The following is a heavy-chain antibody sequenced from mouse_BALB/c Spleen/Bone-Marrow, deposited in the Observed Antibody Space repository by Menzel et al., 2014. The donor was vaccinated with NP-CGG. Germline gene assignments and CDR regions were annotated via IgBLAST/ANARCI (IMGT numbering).Heavy chain of an antibody. J-gene: IGHJ2*01. CDR3: VRNYYGYDGYFDY. D-gene: IGHD2-2*01. CDR1: GFSFNSYG. V-gene: IGHV5-9-2*01. Sequence: EVKLVESGGGLVKPGGSLKLSCTASGFSFNSYGMSWVRQTPEKRLEWVATITNGVNYTYYPDSVKGRFTISRDNVKNNLYLQMRSLRSEDTALYYCVRNYYGYDGYFDYWGQGTTLTVSS. CDR2: ITNGVNYT.